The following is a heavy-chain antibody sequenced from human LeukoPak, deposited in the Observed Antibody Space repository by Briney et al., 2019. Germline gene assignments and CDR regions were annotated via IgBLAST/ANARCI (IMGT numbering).Heavy chain of an antibody. J-gene: IGHJ3*02. V-gene: IGHV3-74*01. CDR2: INSDGSST. CDR3: ARGLAGQGAFDI. Sequence: PGGSLRLSCAASGFTFSSYWVHWVRHAPGKGLVWDSRINSDGSSTSYADSVKGRFTISRDNAKNTLYLQMNSLRAEDTAVYYCARGLAGQGAFDIWGQGTMVTVSS. D-gene: IGHD6-13*01. CDR1: GFTFSSYW.